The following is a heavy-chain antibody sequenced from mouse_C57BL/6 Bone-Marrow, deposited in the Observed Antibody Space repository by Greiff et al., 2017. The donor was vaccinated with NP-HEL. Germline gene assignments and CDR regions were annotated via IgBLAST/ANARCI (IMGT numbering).Heavy chain of an antibody. J-gene: IGHJ2*01. CDR3: ARYGNYLYFDY. Sequence: QVQLQQSGPGLVQPSQSLSITCTVSGFSLTSYGVHWVRQSPGKGLEWLGVIWSGGSTDYNAAFISRLSISKDNSKSQVFFKMNSLQADDTAIYYCARYGNYLYFDYWGQGTTLTVSS. CDR2: IWSGGST. D-gene: IGHD2-10*02. CDR1: GFSLTSYG. V-gene: IGHV2-2*01.